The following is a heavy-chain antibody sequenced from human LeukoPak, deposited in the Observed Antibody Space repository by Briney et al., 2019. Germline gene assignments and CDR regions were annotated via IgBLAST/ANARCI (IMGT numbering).Heavy chain of an antibody. D-gene: IGHD2-21*02. Sequence: ASVKVSCKASGGTFSSYAISWVRQDPGQGLEWMGRIIPIFGIANYAQKFQGRVTITADKSTSTAYMELSSLRSEDTAVYYCATPRIYCGGDCYPDAFDIWGQGTMVTVSS. V-gene: IGHV1-69*04. CDR3: ATPRIYCGGDCYPDAFDI. CDR1: GGTFSSYA. J-gene: IGHJ3*02. CDR2: IIPIFGIA.